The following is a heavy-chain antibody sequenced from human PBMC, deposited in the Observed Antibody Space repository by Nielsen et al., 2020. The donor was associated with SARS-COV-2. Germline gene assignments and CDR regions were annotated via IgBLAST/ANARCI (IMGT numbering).Heavy chain of an antibody. Sequence: SETLSLTCTVSGGSISSGDYYWSWIRQPPGKGLEWIGYIYYSGSTYYNPSLKSRVTISVDTSKNQFSLKLSSVTAADTAVYYCARGGYDSAPHFDYWGQGTLVTVSS. CDR2: IYYSGST. J-gene: IGHJ4*02. CDR1: GGSISSGDYY. CDR3: ARGGYDSAPHFDY. V-gene: IGHV4-30-4*01. D-gene: IGHD5-12*01.